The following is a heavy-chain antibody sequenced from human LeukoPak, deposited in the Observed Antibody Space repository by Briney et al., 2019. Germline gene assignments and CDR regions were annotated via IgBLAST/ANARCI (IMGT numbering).Heavy chain of an antibody. V-gene: IGHV5-51*01. D-gene: IGHD5-18*01. CDR1: GYSFTSYW. Sequence: GASLKISCKGSGYSFTSYWIGLLRQMPGKGLEWMGIIYPGDSDTRYSPSFQGQVTISADKSISTAYLQWSSLRASDTAMYYCARRRYSYGYWFDPWGQGTLVTVSS. CDR3: ARRRYSYGYWFDP. CDR2: IYPGDSDT. J-gene: IGHJ5*02.